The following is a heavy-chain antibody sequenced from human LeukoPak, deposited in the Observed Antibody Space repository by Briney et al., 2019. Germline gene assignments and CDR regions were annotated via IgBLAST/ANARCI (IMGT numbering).Heavy chain of an antibody. CDR2: ITGRGGNT. CDR1: GFTFSNYA. J-gene: IGHJ4*02. CDR3: AKWGDYDVLTGYYVSDY. D-gene: IGHD3-9*01. V-gene: IGHV3-23*01. Sequence: PSGGSLRLSCAASGFTFSNYAMSWVRQAPGKGLEWVSAITGRGGNTYYADSVKGRFTISRDNSKNTVFLQMNSLRAEDTAVYYCAKWGDYDVLTGYYVSDYWGQGTLVTVSS.